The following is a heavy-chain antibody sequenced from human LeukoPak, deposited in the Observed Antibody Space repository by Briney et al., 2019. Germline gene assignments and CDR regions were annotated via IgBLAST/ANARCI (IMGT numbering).Heavy chain of an antibody. CDR2: ISYDGSNK. CDR3: ARLGSEGY. CDR1: GFTFSSYG. D-gene: IGHD3-16*01. J-gene: IGHJ4*02. V-gene: IGHV3-30*03. Sequence: GRSLRLSCAASGFTFSSYGMHWVRQAPGKGLEWVAVISYDGSNKYYADSVKGRFTISRDNAKNSLYLQMNSLRAEDTAVYYCARLGSEGYWGQGTLVTVSS.